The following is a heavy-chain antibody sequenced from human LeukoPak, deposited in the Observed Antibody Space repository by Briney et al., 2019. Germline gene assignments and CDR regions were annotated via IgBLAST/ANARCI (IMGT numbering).Heavy chain of an antibody. CDR2: INPNSGGT. V-gene: IGHV1-2*02. CDR1: GYTCTGYY. J-gene: IGHJ5*02. D-gene: IGHD2-15*01. CDR3: ARDRIVVVVAATYWFDP. Sequence: ASVKVSCKASGYTCTGYYMHWVRQAPGQGLEWMGWINPNSGGTNYAQKFQGRVTMTRDTSISTAYMELSRLRSDDTAVYYCARDRIVVVVAATYWFDPWGQGTLVTVSS.